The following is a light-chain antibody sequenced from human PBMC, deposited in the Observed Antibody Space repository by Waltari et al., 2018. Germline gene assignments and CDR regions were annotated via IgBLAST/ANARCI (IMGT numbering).Light chain of an antibody. J-gene: IGKJ4*01. Sequence: EIVLTQYPGTLSLSPGERATLSCRASQCVSGTYLAWYQQKPGQAPSLLIFDAYSRATGIPDRFSGSGSGTDFTLTISRLEPEDFAVYYCQQYSDSPRTFGGGTKVEIK. CDR2: DAY. CDR1: QCVSGTY. V-gene: IGKV3-20*01. CDR3: QQYSDSPRT.